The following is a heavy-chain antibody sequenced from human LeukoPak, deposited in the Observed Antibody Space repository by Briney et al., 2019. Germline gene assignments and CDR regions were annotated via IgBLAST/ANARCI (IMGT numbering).Heavy chain of an antibody. V-gene: IGHV4-31*03. Sequence: SETLSLTCTVSGGSISSGGYYWSWIRQHPGKGLEWIGYIYYSGSTYYNPPLKSRVTISVDTSKNQFSLKLSSVTAADTAVYYCARDRYGDYTIWGQGTLVTVSS. D-gene: IGHD4-17*01. CDR3: ARDRYGDYTI. J-gene: IGHJ4*02. CDR2: IYYSGST. CDR1: GGSISSGGYY.